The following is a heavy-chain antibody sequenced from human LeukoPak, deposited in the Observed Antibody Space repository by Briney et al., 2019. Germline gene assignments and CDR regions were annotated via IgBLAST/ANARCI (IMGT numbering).Heavy chain of an antibody. D-gene: IGHD3-10*01. CDR1: GFTFSSYG. Sequence: GGSLRLSCAASGFTFSSYGMHWVRQAPGKGLEWVAVISYDGSNKYYADSVKGRFTISRDNSKNTLYLQMNSLRAEDTAVYYCAKLPGMVGGVIDVDYWGQGTLVTVSS. CDR2: ISYDGSNK. J-gene: IGHJ4*02. V-gene: IGHV3-30*18. CDR3: AKLPGMVGGVIDVDY.